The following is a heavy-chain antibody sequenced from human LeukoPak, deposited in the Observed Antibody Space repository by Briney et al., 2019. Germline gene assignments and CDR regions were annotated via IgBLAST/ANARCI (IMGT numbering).Heavy chain of an antibody. CDR2: ISGSGGST. D-gene: IGHD3-22*01. CDR1: GFTFSSYA. CDR3: AKDFDEVVVVITPSFDY. J-gene: IGHJ4*02. V-gene: IGHV3-23*01. Sequence: PGGSLRLSCAASGFTFSSYAMSWVRQAPGKGLEWVSAISGSGGSTYYADSVKGQFTISRDNSKNTLYLQMNSLRAEDTAVYYCAKDFDEVVVVITPSFDYWGQGTLVTVSS.